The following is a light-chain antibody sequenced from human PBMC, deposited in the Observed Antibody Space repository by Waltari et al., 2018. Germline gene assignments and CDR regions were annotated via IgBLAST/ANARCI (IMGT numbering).Light chain of an antibody. CDR2: TAS. J-gene: IGKJ1*01. Sequence: DIQMTQSPPALSASVGDRVVITCRASQSISYYLHWYQQKPGRAPRVLIYTASSLQRGVPTSFSGSGSGTEFTLTISTLQPEDAATYYCQQSYSSPWTFGLGTKVEIK. CDR3: QQSYSSPWT. CDR1: QSISYY. V-gene: IGKV1-39*01.